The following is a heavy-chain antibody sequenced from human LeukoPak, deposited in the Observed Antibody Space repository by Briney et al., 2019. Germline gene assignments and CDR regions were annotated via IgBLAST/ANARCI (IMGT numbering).Heavy chain of an antibody. D-gene: IGHD2-8*01. CDR2: ISNRGDTV. V-gene: IGHV3-11*01. CDR3: ALGTINKDYYFGMDV. J-gene: IGHJ6*02. CDR1: GFTFSDYY. Sequence: KPGGSLRLSCAASGFTFSDYYMTWLRQAPGKGLEWLSYISNRGDTVFYADSVKGRFTVSRDNVKRSLYLQIESLRDDDTAVYHCALGTINKDYYFGMDVWGQGTTVTVSS.